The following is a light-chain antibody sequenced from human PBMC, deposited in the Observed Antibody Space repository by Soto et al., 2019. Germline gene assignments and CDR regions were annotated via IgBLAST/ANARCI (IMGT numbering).Light chain of an antibody. Sequence: QSALTQPASVSGSLGQSITISCTGTNNDVGGYDFVSWYQQHPGKAPRLMIYEVRNRPSGVSTRFSGSKSGNTASLTISGLQAEDEADYYCCSYAGSYTQVFGGGTKLTVL. CDR3: CSYAGSYTQV. V-gene: IGLV2-14*01. CDR2: EVR. J-gene: IGLJ3*02. CDR1: NNDVGGYDF.